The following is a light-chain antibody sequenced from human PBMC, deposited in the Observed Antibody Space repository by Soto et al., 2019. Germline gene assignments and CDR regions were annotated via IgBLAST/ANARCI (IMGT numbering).Light chain of an antibody. CDR2: GAS. J-gene: IGKJ3*01. Sequence: EIVLTQSPGTLSLSPGDRATLSCRASQSVSTNYLAWYQQKLGQAPRLLIYGASSRATGIPDRFSGNGSGTDFTLTISRLEPEDFAVYYCHQYGSTPFTFGPGTKVDIQ. CDR3: HQYGSTPFT. V-gene: IGKV3-20*01. CDR1: QSVSTNY.